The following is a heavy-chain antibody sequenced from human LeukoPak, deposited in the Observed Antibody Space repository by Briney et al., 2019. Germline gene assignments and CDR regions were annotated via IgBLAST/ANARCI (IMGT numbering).Heavy chain of an antibody. CDR3: TKVGDPEGKESSDYYDSSGYNFDY. CDR1: GFTFSSYS. D-gene: IGHD3-22*01. Sequence: PGGSLRLSCAASGFTFSSYSMNWVRQAPGKGLEWVGFIRSKAYGGTTEYAASVKGRFTISRDDSKSIAYLQMNSLKTEDTAVYYCTKVGDPEGKESSDYYDSSGYNFDYWGQGTLVTVSS. CDR2: IRSKAYGGTT. J-gene: IGHJ4*02. V-gene: IGHV3-49*04.